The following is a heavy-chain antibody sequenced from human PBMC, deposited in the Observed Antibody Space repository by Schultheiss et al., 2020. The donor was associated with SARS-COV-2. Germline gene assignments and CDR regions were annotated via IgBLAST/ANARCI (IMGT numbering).Heavy chain of an antibody. Sequence: GGSLRLSCAASGFTFSSYAMHWVRQAPGKGLEWVAVISYDGSNKYYADSVKGRFTISRDNSKNTLYLQMNSLRAEDTAVYYCAKTGYTVASNWEEFDYWGQGTLVTVSS. J-gene: IGHJ4*02. CDR2: ISYDGSNK. CDR3: AKTGYTVASNWEEFDY. CDR1: GFTFSSYA. V-gene: IGHV3-30*01. D-gene: IGHD1-1*01.